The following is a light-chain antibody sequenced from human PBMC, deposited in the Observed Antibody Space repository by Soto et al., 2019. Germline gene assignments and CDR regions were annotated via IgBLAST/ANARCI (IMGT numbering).Light chain of an antibody. J-gene: IGKJ1*01. CDR2: AAS. CDR3: LTYNSGLRT. V-gene: IGKV1-27*01. Sequence: DIQMTQSPSSLSASVGDRVTFTCRASRDITNHLAWYQQKPGKVPKLLIYAASPLQSGVPSRFSGSGSGTDFTLTIGSLQPEDVATYFCLTYNSGLRTFGQGTKVEIK. CDR1: RDITNH.